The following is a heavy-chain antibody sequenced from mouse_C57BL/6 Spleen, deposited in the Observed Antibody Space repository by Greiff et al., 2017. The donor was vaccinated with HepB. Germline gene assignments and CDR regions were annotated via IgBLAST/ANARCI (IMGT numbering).Heavy chain of an antibody. CDR1: GYTFTSYW. J-gene: IGHJ1*03. Sequence: VQLQLPGAELVKPGASVKLSCMASGYTFTSYWMLWLKPRPEPGLEWIGRIHPNSGSTNYNEKFKSKATLTVDKSSSTAYRKLSSLTSEDSAVDYCARAYRNYGYFDVWGTGTTGTVSS. CDR3: ARAYRNYGYFDV. D-gene: IGHD2-12*01. CDR2: IHPNSGST. V-gene: IGHV1-64*01.